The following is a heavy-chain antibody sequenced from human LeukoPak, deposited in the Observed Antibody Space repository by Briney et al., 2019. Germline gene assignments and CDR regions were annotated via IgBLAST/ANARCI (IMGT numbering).Heavy chain of an antibody. J-gene: IGHJ5*02. Sequence: PGGSLRLSCAASGFTFSSYGMSWVRQAPGKGLEWVANIKEDGSEKHYVDSVKGRFTISRDNTKSSLYLQMNNLRAEDTAVYYCARGARGPDPWGQGTLVTVSS. CDR1: GFTFSSYG. V-gene: IGHV3-7*01. CDR3: ARGARGPDP. CDR2: IKEDGSEK.